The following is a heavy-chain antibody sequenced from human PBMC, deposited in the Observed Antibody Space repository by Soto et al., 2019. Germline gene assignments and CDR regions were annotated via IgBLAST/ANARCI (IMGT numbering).Heavy chain of an antibody. V-gene: IGHV1-24*01. J-gene: IGHJ4*02. CDR1: GHTLSQLS. CDR2: FDPEDGER. D-gene: IGHD6-13*01. Sequence: ASVKVSFQVSGHTLSQLSMHWVRQAPGKGLEWMGGFDPEDGERLYAQKLQGRVTVTEDTSTDTVYIELRSLRSEDTAVYYCATGTIAVGGPFNYWGQGTLVTVSS. CDR3: ATGTIAVGGPFNY.